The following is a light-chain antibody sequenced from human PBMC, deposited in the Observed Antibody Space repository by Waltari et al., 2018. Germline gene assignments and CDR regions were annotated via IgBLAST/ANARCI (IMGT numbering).Light chain of an antibody. Sequence: DIVMTQSPDSLAVPLGERATINCKSSQSILYRSSNRNALAWYQQKHGQPPKLLFFWAATRESGAPDRFSVSGSGTDFTLTISSLQAEDVAVYYCQQYYNAPLTFGGGTKVEIK. CDR1: QSILYRSSNRNA. CDR2: WAA. J-gene: IGKJ4*01. V-gene: IGKV4-1*01. CDR3: QQYYNAPLT.